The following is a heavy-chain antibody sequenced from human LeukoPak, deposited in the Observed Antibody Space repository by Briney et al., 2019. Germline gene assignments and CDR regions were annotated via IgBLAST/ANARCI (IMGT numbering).Heavy chain of an antibody. CDR2: ISSSSSYI. CDR3: ARVAYDSSGYYGD. Sequence: GGSLRLSCVASGFTFSRYSMNWVRQAPGKGLEWVSSISSSSSYIYYADSVKGRFTISRDNAKNSLFLQMNSLRVEDTAVYYCARVAYDSSGYYGDWGQGTLVTVSS. J-gene: IGHJ4*02. D-gene: IGHD3-22*01. V-gene: IGHV3-21*01. CDR1: GFTFSRYS.